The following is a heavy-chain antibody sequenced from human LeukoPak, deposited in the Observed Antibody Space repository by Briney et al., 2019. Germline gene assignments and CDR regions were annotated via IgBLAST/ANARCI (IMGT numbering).Heavy chain of an antibody. V-gene: IGHV1-69*05. D-gene: IGHD6-6*01. CDR3: AVSSSSYYYYYMDV. CDR1: GGTFSSYA. J-gene: IGHJ6*03. CDR2: IIPIFGTA. Sequence: SVKVSCKASGGTFSSYAISWVRQAPGQGLEWMGRIIPIFGTANYAQKFQGRVTITTDESTSTAYMELSSLRFEDTAVYYCAVSSSSYYYYYMDVWGKGTTVTVSS.